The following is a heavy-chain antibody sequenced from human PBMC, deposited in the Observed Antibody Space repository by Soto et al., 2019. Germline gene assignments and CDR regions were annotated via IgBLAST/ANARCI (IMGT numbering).Heavy chain of an antibody. Sequence: EVHLVESGGGLVQPGGSLRLSCTASGFTFSDSWMTWVRQAPGKGPEWVARIKPDESEKKYADSVKGRFSISRDNAKNSMYLQMDSLRGEDTAVYYCVRGGSNYASWGQGTLVTVSS. CDR3: VRGGSNYAS. CDR2: IKPDESEK. V-gene: IGHV3-7*01. D-gene: IGHD4-4*01. CDR1: GFTFSDSW. J-gene: IGHJ5*02.